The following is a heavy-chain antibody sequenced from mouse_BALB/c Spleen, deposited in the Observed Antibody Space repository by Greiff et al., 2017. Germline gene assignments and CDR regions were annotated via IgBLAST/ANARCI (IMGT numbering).Heavy chain of an antibody. J-gene: IGHJ3*01. Sequence: VQLQQSGAELVKPGASVKLSCTASGFNIKDTYMHWVKQRPEQGLEWIGRIDPANGNTKYDPKFQGKATITADTSSNTAYLQLSSLTSEDTAVYYCAPYGTYEGFAYWGQWTLVTVAA. CDR3: APYGTYEGFAY. V-gene: IGHV14-3*02. CDR2: IDPANGNT. CDR1: GFNIKDTY. D-gene: IGHD2-10*02.